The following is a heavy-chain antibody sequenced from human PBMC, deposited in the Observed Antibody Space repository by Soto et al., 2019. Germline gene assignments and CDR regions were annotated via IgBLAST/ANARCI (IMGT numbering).Heavy chain of an antibody. D-gene: IGHD6-13*01. CDR2: ISSSSSTI. J-gene: IGHJ5*02. CDR3: AREGYDLSRSWSYNWLDP. CDR1: GFTFSSYS. Sequence: PGGSLRLSCAASGFTFSSYSMNWVRQAPGKGLEWVSYISSSSSTIYYADSVKGRFTISRDNAKNSLYLQMNSLRAEDTAVYYCAREGYDLSRSWSYNWLDPWDQGT. V-gene: IGHV3-48*01.